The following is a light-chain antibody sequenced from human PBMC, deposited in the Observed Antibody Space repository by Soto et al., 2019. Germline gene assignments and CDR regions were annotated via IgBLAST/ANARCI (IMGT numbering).Light chain of an antibody. Sequence: GDRVTITCRASQSISNSLNWYRQNPGKAPELLIYAASTLQDGVPSRFSGSGSGTDFTLTISSLQPEDFATYYCQEYYSTPTWTFGQGTKVDNK. CDR2: AAS. CDR1: QSISNS. J-gene: IGKJ1*01. CDR3: QEYYSTPTWT. V-gene: IGKV1-39*01.